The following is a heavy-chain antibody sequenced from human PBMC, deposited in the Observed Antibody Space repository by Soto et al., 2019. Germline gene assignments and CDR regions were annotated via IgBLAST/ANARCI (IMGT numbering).Heavy chain of an antibody. CDR2: IYYSGST. Sequence: QVQLQESGPGLVKPSQTLSLTCTVSGGSISSGDYYWSWIRQPPGKGLEWIGYIYYSGSTYYNPSLKSRVTLSVDTSKTQFSLKLSSVTAADTAVYYCDRASSVPSYYYGSWRIYYFDHWGQGTLVTVSS. V-gene: IGHV4-30-4*01. CDR3: DRASSVPSYYYGSWRIYYFDH. CDR1: GGSISSGDYY. J-gene: IGHJ4*02. D-gene: IGHD3-10*01.